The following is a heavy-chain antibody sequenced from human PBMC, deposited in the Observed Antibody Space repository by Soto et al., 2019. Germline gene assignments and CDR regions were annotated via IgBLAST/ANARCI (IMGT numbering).Heavy chain of an antibody. D-gene: IGHD4-17*01. Sequence: GESLKISCQASGYNFATYWIAWVRQMPGKGLEYMGIIYPGNSDARYSPSFQGQVTFSADKSISTAYLHWSSLKASDTAMYYCARHGFYGDYASNYFDPWGQGALVTVSS. J-gene: IGHJ5*02. CDR2: IYPGNSDA. V-gene: IGHV5-51*01. CDR3: ARHGFYGDYASNYFDP. CDR1: GYNFATYW.